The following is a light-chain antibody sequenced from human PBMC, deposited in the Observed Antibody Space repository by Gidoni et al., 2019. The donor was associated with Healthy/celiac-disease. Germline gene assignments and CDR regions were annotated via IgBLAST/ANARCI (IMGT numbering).Light chain of an antibody. J-gene: IGLJ2*01. Sequence: QLVLTQSPSASASLGASVKLTCTLSSGHSSYAIAWHQQQPEKGTRYLMKLNSDGSHSKGDGIPDRFSGSSSGAERYLTISSLQSEDEAYYYCQTWGTGIVVFGRGTKLTVL. CDR1: SGHSSYA. CDR3: QTWGTGIVV. CDR2: LNSDGSH. V-gene: IGLV4-69*01.